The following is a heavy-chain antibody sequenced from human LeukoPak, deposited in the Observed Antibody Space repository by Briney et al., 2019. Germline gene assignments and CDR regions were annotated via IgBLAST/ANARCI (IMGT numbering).Heavy chain of an antibody. CDR2: INQDESSQ. CDR1: GFSFTTYW. J-gene: IGHJ6*03. D-gene: IGHD3-9*01. CDR3: ARDHDWDYMDV. V-gene: IGHV3-7*01. Sequence: GGSLRLSCAASGFSFTTYWMGWVRQAPGKGLEWVANINQDESSQYYVDAVRGRFTISRDNAKNSLYLQMNSLRAEDTAVYYCARDHDWDYMDVWGKGTTVTVSS.